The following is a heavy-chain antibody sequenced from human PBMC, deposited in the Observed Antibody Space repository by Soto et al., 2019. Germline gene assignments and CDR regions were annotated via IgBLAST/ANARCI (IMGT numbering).Heavy chain of an antibody. J-gene: IGHJ4*02. CDR2: LSSDGFGT. V-gene: IGHV3-74*03. Sequence: LRLSCAASGFTLSPYWMHWVRQAPGRGLEWVARLSSDGFGTAYADSVKGRFLISRDTARNTLFLHMNILRPEDTAVYYCARDLGGPDYWGRGTLVTVSS. CDR3: ARDLGGPDY. CDR1: GFTLSPYW. D-gene: IGHD3-16*01.